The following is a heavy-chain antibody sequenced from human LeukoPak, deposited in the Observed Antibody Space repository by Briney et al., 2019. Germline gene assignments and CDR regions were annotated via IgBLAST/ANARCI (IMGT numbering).Heavy chain of an antibody. D-gene: IGHD1-26*01. CDR2: TTNSGSTI. CDR3: ARDRGIVGATVGYYFDY. V-gene: IGHV3-11*01. CDR1: GFTLSDYY. Sequence: GGSLRLSCAASGFTLSDYYMSWIRQAPGKGLEWISYTTNSGSTIYYADSVKGRFTISRDNAKNSLYLQMNSLRAEDTAVYYCARDRGIVGATVGYYFDYWGQGTLVTVSS. J-gene: IGHJ4*02.